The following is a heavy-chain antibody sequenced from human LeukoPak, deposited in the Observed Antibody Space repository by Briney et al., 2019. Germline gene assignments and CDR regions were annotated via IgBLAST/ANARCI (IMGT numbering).Heavy chain of an antibody. D-gene: IGHD3/OR15-3a*01. J-gene: IGHJ6*02. V-gene: IGHV3-23*01. Sequence: QSGGSLRLSCAASGFMFTNCVMTWVRRAPGKGLEWVSGISRTGTDTYYGDSVKGRFTISRDNSKNTLYLQMTSLRAEVTAVYYCAKGDFDFWTGYPDYYYNGLNVWGQGTTVTVSS. CDR3: AKGDFDFWTGYPDYYYNGLNV. CDR1: GFMFTNCV. CDR2: ISRTGTDT.